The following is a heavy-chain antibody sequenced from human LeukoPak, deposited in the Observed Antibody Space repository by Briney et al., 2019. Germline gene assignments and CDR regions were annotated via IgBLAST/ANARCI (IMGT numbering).Heavy chain of an antibody. CDR3: TGPPD. V-gene: IGHV3-15*01. J-gene: IGHJ4*02. CDR2: INGKTAGGTT. CDR1: GLSFSDAW. Sequence: GGSLRLSCAASGLSFSDAWMSWVRQAPGKGLEWVGRINGKTAGGTTDYAASVKGRFTISRDDSKTTLYLQMNRLKTEDTDEYYCTGPPDWGQGTLVTVSS.